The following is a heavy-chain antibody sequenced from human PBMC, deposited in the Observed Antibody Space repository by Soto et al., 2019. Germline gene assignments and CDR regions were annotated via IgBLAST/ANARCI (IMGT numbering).Heavy chain of an antibody. CDR2: FSPIFGAP. J-gene: IGHJ6*02. Sequence: GASVKVSCKASGGTFNSYSFSWVRQAPGQGLEWMGGFSPIFGAPNYAQSFLDRVTITADKVTSTVYMELSSLRSEDTAVYYCARDRDVAAPGTVETDYYYGMDVWGQGTTVTVSS. D-gene: IGHD6-13*01. V-gene: IGHV1-69*06. CDR1: GGTFNSYS. CDR3: ARDRDVAAPGTVETDYYYGMDV.